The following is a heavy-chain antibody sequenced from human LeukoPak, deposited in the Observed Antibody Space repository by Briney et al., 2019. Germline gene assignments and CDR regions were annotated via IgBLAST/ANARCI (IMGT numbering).Heavy chain of an antibody. Sequence: PGGSLTLSCAASGFTFSTYCMSWVRQAPGKGLEWVATINDAGSERYYVDSVKGRFTISRDNARNSLFLQMNSLRAEDTAVYYCARDPLRRFDYWGRGTLLTVSS. CDR2: INDAGSER. CDR1: GFTFSTYC. CDR3: ARDPLRRFDY. V-gene: IGHV3-7*01. J-gene: IGHJ4*02.